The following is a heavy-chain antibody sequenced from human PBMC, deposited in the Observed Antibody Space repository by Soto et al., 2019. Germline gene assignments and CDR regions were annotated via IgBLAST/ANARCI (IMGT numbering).Heavy chain of an antibody. CDR3: AKGLAGYPRCFDY. J-gene: IGHJ4*02. Sequence: EVQLVESGGGLVQPGGSLRLSCAAFGFTFSSYEMNWVRQAPGKGLDCVSALSDIGVSTYYADSVKGRFTISRDNSKNTLYLDMNSLRAEDTAVYYCAKGLAGYPRCFDYWGQGTLVTVSS. CDR2: LSDIGVST. CDR1: GFTFSSYE. D-gene: IGHD3-9*01. V-gene: IGHV3-23*04.